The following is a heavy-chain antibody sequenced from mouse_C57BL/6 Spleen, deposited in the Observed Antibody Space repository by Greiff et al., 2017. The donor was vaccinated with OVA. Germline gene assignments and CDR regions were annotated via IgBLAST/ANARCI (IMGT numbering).Heavy chain of an antibody. CDR1: GYTFTDYE. V-gene: IGHV1-15*01. D-gene: IGHD4-1*01. J-gene: IGHJ2*01. CDR3: TRRTGEAYFDY. CDR2: IDPETGGT. Sequence: QVHVKQSGAELVRPGASVTLSCKASGYTFTDYEMHWVKQTPVHGLEWIGAIDPETGGTAYNQKFKGKAILTADKSSSTAYMELRSLTSEDSAVYYCTRRTGEAYFDYWGQGTTLTVSS.